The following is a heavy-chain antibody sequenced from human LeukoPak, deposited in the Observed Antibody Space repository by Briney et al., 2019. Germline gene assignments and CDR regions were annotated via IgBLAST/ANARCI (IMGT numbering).Heavy chain of an antibody. V-gene: IGHV4-34*01. J-gene: IGHJ4*02. Sequence: SETLSLTCTVSGGSISSYYWSWIRQPPGKGLEWIGEINHSGSTNYNPSLKSRVTILVDTSKNQFSLKLSSVTAADTAVYYCARASYSSSWYGEDYWGQGTLVTVSS. CDR1: GGSISSYY. CDR3: ARASYSSSWYGEDY. CDR2: INHSGST. D-gene: IGHD6-13*01.